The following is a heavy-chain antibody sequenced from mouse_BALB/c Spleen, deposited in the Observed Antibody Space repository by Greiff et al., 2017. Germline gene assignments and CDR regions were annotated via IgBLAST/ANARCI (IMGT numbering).Heavy chain of an antibody. D-gene: IGHD1-3*01. J-gene: IGHJ4*01. V-gene: IGHV1-31*01. CDR3: ARESSYYAMDY. CDR2: INPYNGAT. CDR1: GYSFTGYY. Sequence: EVQLQQSGPELVKPGASVKISCKASGYSFTGYYMHWVKQSHVKSLEWIGRINPYNGATSYNQNFKDKASLTVDKSSSTAYMELHSLTSEDSAVYYCARESSYYAMDYWGQGTSVTVSS.